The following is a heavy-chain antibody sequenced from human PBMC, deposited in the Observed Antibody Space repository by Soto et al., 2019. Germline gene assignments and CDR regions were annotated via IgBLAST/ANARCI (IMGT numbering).Heavy chain of an antibody. CDR1: GFTFDDYA. D-gene: IGHD3-3*01. J-gene: IGHJ5*02. V-gene: IGHV3-9*01. Sequence: EVQLVESGGGLVQPGRSLRLSCAASGFTFDDYAMHWVRQAPGKGLEWVSGISWNSGSIGYADSVKGRFTISRDNAKKYLYLQLNSLRPEDTALYYCARDREYTFWNGYYDPWRQGTLVTVSS. CDR3: ARDREYTFWNGYYDP. CDR2: ISWNSGSI.